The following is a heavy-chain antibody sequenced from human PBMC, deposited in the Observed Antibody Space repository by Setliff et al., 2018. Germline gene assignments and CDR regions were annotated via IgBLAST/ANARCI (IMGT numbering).Heavy chain of an antibody. CDR1: GYSISSGFS. D-gene: IGHD3-10*01. CDR2: ILFSGDT. CDR3: ARGSTMIQGVRLYYHGLDV. Sequence: PSETLSLTCAVSGYSISSGFSWVWIRQSPGKGLEWIGRILFSGDTYYNPSLNSRVTISADTSKNQFSLNLSSVTAADTAVYYCARGSTMIQGVRLYYHGLDVWGQGTTVTVSS. V-gene: IGHV4-38-2*01. J-gene: IGHJ6*02.